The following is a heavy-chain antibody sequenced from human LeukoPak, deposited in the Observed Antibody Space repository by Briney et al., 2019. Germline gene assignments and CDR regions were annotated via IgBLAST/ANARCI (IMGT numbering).Heavy chain of an antibody. CDR2: ISSSGSTI. D-gene: IGHD3-3*01. V-gene: IGHV3-48*03. CDR1: GFTFSSYE. J-gene: IGHJ6*02. Sequence: GGSLRLSCAASGFTFSSYEMNWVRQAPGKGLEWVSYISSSGSTIYYADSVKGRFTISRDNAKNSLYLQMNSLRAEDTAVYYCARVQGLRFLEWLLGDYYGMDVWGQGTTVTVSS. CDR3: ARVQGLRFLEWLLGDYYGMDV.